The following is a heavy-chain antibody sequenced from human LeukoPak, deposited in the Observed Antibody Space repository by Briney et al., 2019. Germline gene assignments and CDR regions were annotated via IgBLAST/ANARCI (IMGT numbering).Heavy chain of an antibody. Sequence: PGGSLRLSCAASVFTFSSYAMSGVRQAPGKGLECVSAISGSGGSTYYADSVKGRFTISRDNSKNTLYLQMNSLRAEDTAVYYCAKAPFITMVRGVISSYFDYWGQGTLVTVSS. J-gene: IGHJ4*02. CDR1: VFTFSSYA. CDR3: AKAPFITMVRGVISSYFDY. D-gene: IGHD3-10*01. CDR2: ISGSGGST. V-gene: IGHV3-23*01.